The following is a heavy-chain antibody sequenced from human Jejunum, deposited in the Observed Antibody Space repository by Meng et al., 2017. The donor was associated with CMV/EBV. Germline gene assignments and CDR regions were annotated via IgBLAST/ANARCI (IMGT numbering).Heavy chain of an antibody. CDR2: IPHRGSS. CDR1: GDSITNHNW. Sequence: VQFGGCAPDIVNPSKTLFFTCAVSGDSITNHNWWAWVRQPPGKGLGWIGEIPHRGSSAYNPSLKSRVSMSIDKSKNQFSLKLTSVTAADTAVYHCLRGSGGSVWGQGTLVTVSS. CDR3: LRGSGGSV. V-gene: IGHV4-4*02. D-gene: IGHD3-10*01. J-gene: IGHJ1*01.